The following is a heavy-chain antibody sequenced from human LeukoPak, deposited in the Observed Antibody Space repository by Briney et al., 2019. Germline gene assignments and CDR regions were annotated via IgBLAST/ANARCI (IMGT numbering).Heavy chain of an antibody. CDR3: ARDLSFYGSSGSFDY. J-gene: IGHJ4*02. CDR1: GSTFSSYW. V-gene: IGHV3-7*01. Sequence: GGSLRLSCAASGSTFSSYWMSWVRQAPGKGLEWVANIKQDGSEKYYVDSVKGRFTISRDNAKNSLYLQMNSLRAEDTAVYYCARDLSFYGSSGSFDYWGQGTLVTVSS. D-gene: IGHD3-22*01. CDR2: IKQDGSEK.